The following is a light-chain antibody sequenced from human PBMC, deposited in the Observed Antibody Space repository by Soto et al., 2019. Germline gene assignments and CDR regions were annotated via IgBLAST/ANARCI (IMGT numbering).Light chain of an antibody. V-gene: IGKV3-11*01. CDR3: QQGS. CDR2: DAS. J-gene: IGKJ4*01. CDR1: QSVSSY. Sequence: EIVLTQSPATLSLSPGERATLSCMASQSVSSYLAWYQQKPGQAPRLLIYDASNRATGIPARFSGSGSGTDFTLTISRLEPEDFAVYYCQQGSFGGGTKVEIK.